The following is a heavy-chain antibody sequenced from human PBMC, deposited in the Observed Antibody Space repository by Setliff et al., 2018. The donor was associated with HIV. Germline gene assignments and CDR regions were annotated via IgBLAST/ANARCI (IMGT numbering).Heavy chain of an antibody. V-gene: IGHV1-69*13. D-gene: IGHD3-10*01. Sequence: SVKVSCKASGGTLTTYGISWVRQAPGQGLEWMGGIIPVFGPADYAKKFQGRVTITADGSTRTVYMVLSSLRSEDTAVYYCARGTDGDYYYYMDVWGKGTTVTVSS. J-gene: IGHJ6*03. CDR2: IIPVFGPA. CDR1: GGTLTTYG. CDR3: ARGTDGDYYYYMDV.